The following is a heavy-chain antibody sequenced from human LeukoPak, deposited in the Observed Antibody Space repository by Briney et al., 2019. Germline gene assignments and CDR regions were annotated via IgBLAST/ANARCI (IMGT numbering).Heavy chain of an antibody. CDR3: AKDILGAFDI. CDR2: ISWNSGSI. J-gene: IGHJ3*02. V-gene: IGHV3-9*01. CDR1: GFSFDDYA. Sequence: GGSLRLSCAASGFSFDDYAMHWVRQAPGKGLEWVSGISWNSGSIGYADSVKGRFTISRDNAKNSLYLQMNSLRAEDTALYYCAKDILGAFDIWGQGTMVTVSS.